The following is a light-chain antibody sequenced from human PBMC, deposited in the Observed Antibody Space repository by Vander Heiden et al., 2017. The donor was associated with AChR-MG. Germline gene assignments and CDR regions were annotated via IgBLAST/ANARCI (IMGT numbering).Light chain of an antibody. V-gene: IGLV3-21*04. J-gene: IGLJ1*01. CDR3: QVWDSSSEHYV. Sequence: SYVLTQPPSVSVAPGTTAMATCGGNKMGSKSGHWYQQKPGQAPVLVIFYDSDRPSGIPERFSGSNSGNTATLTISGIEAGDEADYSCQVWDSSSEHYVFGTGTKVTVL. CDR2: YDS. CDR1: KMGSKS.